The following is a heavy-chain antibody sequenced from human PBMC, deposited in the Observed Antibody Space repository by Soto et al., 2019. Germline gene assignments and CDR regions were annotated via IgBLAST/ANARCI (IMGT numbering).Heavy chain of an antibody. Sequence: PGRSLRLSCAASGVTFSSYPMSCVRPAPGKGLDWVSAISGSGGSTYYADSVKGRFTISRDNSKNTLYLQMNSLRAEDTAVYYCAKDGSILWFGELDEYYYYGMDVWGEGTTVTVSS. J-gene: IGHJ6*04. V-gene: IGHV3-23*01. CDR2: ISGSGGST. CDR1: GVTFSSYP. CDR3: AKDGSILWFGELDEYYYYGMDV. D-gene: IGHD3-10*01.